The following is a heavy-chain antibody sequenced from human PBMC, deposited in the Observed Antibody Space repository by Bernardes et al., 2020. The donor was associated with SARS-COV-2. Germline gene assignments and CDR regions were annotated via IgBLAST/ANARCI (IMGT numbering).Heavy chain of an antibody. J-gene: IGHJ2*01. V-gene: IGHV3-64D*06. D-gene: IGHD3-10*01. Sequence: GGYLRLSCAASGFSLSSHAMSWVRPAPGKGLEYVSTINSGGDSTFYINTVKGRFTISRDNSKNTVYLQMSSLRPDDTATYFCVRDPYLGSGSYPQPYWYFDLWGRGTLVTVSS. CDR1: GFSLSSHA. CDR3: VRDPYLGSGSYPQPYWYFDL. CDR2: INSGGDST.